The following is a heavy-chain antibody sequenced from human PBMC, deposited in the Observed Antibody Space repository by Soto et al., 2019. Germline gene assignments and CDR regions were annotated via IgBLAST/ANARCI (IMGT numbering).Heavy chain of an antibody. CDR2: ISAYNGNT. CDR1: GYTFTSYG. V-gene: IGHV1-18*01. D-gene: IGHD3-9*01. J-gene: IGHJ5*02. CDR3: ARDRYDIPLGKHWFDP. Sequence: ASVKVSCKASGYTFTSYGISWVRQAPGQGLEWMGWISAYNGNTNYAQKLQGRVTMTTDTSTSTAYMELRSLRSDDTAVYYCARDRYDIPLGKHWFDPWGQGNLVTVS.